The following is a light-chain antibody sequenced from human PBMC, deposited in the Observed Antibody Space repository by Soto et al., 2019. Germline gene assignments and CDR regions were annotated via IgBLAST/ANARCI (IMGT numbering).Light chain of an antibody. CDR2: DAT. V-gene: IGLV2-14*01. J-gene: IGLJ1*01. CDR3: SSYTSSTTLYV. CDR1: YSDVGGYKH. Sequence: QSALTQPASVSASPGQSITISCIGSYSDVGGYKHVAWYQQYPGKAPKLIIYDATSRPSGISSRFSGSKSGNTASLTISGLQADAEADYYCSSYTSSTTLYVFGTGTKVTVL.